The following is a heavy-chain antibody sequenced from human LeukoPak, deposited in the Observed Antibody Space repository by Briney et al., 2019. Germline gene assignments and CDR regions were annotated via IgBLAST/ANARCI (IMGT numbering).Heavy chain of an antibody. V-gene: IGHV3-21*01. D-gene: IGHD6-13*01. CDR2: IRSSSSYI. Sequence: GGSLRLSCAASGFTFSSYSMNWVRQAPGKGLEWVSSIRSSSSYIFYADSVKGRFTISRDNAKNSLYLQMNSLRAEDTAVYYCARGSSSDAFDIWGQGTMVTVSS. J-gene: IGHJ3*02. CDR3: ARGSSSDAFDI. CDR1: GFTFSSYS.